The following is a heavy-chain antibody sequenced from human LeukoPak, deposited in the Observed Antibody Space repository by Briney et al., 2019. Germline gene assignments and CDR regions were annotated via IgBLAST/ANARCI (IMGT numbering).Heavy chain of an antibody. J-gene: IGHJ5*02. D-gene: IGHD3-22*01. CDR1: GGSVSSGSYY. CDR3: ASRKGAIYYDSSGYPLT. CDR2: IYYSGST. V-gene: IGHV4-61*01. Sequence: SETLSLTCTVSGGSVSSGSYYWSWIRQPPGKGLEWIGYIYYSGSTNYNPSLKSRVTISVDTSKNQFSLKLSSVTAADTAVYYCASRKGAIYYDSSGYPLTWGQGTLVTVSS.